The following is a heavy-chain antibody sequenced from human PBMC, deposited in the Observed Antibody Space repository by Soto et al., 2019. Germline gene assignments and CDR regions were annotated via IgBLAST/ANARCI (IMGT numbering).Heavy chain of an antibody. CDR2: IYQSGST. D-gene: IGHD4-4*01. J-gene: IGHJ6*02. V-gene: IGHV4-30-2*01. Sequence: PSETLSVTCAVSGGSISSGGYSWSWIRQPPGKGLEWIGYIYQSGSTYYNPSLKSRVTISVDRSRNQFSLKLSSVTAADTAVYFCATQSYSNSGAYYYYAMDVWGQGTTVTVSS. CDR1: GGSISSGGYS. CDR3: ATQSYSNSGAYYYYAMDV.